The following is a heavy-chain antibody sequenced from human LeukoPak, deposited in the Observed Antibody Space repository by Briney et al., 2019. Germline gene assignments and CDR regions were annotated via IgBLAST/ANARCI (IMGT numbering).Heavy chain of an antibody. V-gene: IGHV4-39*01. J-gene: IGHJ4*02. CDR1: GGSISSTSYY. CDR3: ARGYRTVTTYYFDY. D-gene: IGHD4-17*01. Sequence: SETLSLTCTVSGGSISSTSYYWGWIRQPPGKGLEWIGNIYYSGSTYYNPSLNSRVTISVDTSKNQFSLKLSSVTAADTAVYYCARGYRTVTTYYFDYWGQGALVTVSS. CDR2: IYYSGST.